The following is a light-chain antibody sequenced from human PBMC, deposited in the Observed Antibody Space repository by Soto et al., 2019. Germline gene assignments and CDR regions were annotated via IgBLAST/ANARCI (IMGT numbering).Light chain of an antibody. Sequence: ETVMTQSPATLSVSPGERATLSCRASQNIGSNLAWYQQKPGQAPRLLIYGASTRATGVPARFSGSGSGTEFTLTISSLQSEDFAVYYCQQYNYWPRTFCQGTKVEIK. CDR3: QQYNYWPRT. CDR2: GAS. J-gene: IGKJ1*01. CDR1: QNIGSN. V-gene: IGKV3-15*01.